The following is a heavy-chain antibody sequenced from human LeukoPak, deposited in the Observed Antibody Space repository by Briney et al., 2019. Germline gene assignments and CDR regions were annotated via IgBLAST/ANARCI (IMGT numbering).Heavy chain of an antibody. CDR3: ATTSSHCSSTSCPSDY. V-gene: IGHV4-59*08. Sequence: SETLSLTCTVSGGSISSYYWSWIRRPPGKGLEWIGYIYYSGSTNYNPSLKSRVTISVDTSKNQFSLKLSSVTAADTAVYYCATTSSHCSSTSCPSDYWGQGTLVAVSS. D-gene: IGHD2-2*01. J-gene: IGHJ4*02. CDR1: GGSISSYY. CDR2: IYYSGST.